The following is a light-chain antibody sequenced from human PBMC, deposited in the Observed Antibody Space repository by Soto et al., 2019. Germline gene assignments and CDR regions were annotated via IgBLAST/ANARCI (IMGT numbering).Light chain of an antibody. V-gene: IGLV2-8*01. Sequence: QSALTQPPSASGSPGQSVTISCTGTSSDVGGYNYVSWYQQHPGKAPKLMIYDVSKRPSGVPDRFSGSKSGNTASLTVSGLQAEDEAGYYCSSYAGSNNVVFGGGTKLTVL. J-gene: IGLJ2*01. CDR2: DVS. CDR3: SSYAGSNNVV. CDR1: SSDVGGYNY.